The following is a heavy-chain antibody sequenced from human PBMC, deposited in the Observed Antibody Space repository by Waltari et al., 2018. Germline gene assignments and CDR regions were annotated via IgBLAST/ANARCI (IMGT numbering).Heavy chain of an antibody. CDR1: GDSVSSNSAA. J-gene: IGHJ3*02. CDR3: ARMTTVTDDAFDI. V-gene: IGHV6-1*01. Sequence: QVQLQQSGPGLVKPSQILSLTCAMSGDSVSSNSAAWNWIRQSPSRGLEWLGRTYDRSKWSNDDAVAVKSRITINPDTSKNQFSLQLNSVTPEDTAVYYCARMTTVTDDAFDIWGQGTMVTVSS. D-gene: IGHD4-17*01. CDR2: TYDRSKWSN.